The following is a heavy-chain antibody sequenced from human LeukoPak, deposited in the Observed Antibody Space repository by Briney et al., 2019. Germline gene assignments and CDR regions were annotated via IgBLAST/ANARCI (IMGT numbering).Heavy chain of an antibody. D-gene: IGHD3-10*01. CDR3: ARDLGGSGSIWAYYFDY. V-gene: IGHV1-69*06. Sequence: SVKVSCKASGGTFSSYAISWVRQAPGQGLEWMGGIIPIFGTANYAQKFQGRVTITADKSTSTAYMELSSLRSEDTAVYYSARDLGGSGSIWAYYFDYWGQGTLVTVSS. J-gene: IGHJ4*02. CDR1: GGTFSSYA. CDR2: IIPIFGTA.